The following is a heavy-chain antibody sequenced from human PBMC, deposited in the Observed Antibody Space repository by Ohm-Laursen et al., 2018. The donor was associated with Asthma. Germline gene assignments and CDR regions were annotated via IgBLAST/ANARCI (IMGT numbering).Heavy chain of an antibody. CDR3: AAQYYDILTGYTLDY. Sequence: SLRLSCAASGFTFSSYAMSWVRQAPGKGLEWVSAISGSGGSTYYADSVKGRFTISRDNSKNTLCLQMNSLRAEDTAVYYCAAQYYDILTGYTLDYWGQGTLVTVSS. D-gene: IGHD3-9*01. CDR2: ISGSGGST. CDR1: GFTFSSYA. V-gene: IGHV3-23*01. J-gene: IGHJ4*02.